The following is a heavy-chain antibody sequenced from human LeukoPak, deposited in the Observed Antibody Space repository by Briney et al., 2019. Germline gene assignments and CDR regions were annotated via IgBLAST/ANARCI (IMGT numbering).Heavy chain of an antibody. CDR3: AKDYSSSY. V-gene: IGHV3-23*01. D-gene: IGHD6-13*01. Sequence: GGSLRLSCAASGFTFSTYAMSWVRQAPGKGLEWVSGISPSGGSTYYADSVKGRFTISRDNSKNTLNLQMNSLRAEDTAVYFCAKDYSSSYWGQGTLVTVSS. J-gene: IGHJ4*02. CDR1: GFTFSTYA. CDR2: ISPSGGST.